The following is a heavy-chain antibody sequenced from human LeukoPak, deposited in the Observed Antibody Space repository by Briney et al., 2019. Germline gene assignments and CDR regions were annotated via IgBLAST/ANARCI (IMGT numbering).Heavy chain of an antibody. CDR3: ARRATAERGSSYGLDY. D-gene: IGHD5-18*01. Sequence: GASVKVSCKASGYTFTSYGISWVRQAPGQGLEWMGWMNPNSGNTGYAQKFQGRVTMTRNTSISAAYMELSSLRAEDTAVYYCARRATAERGSSYGLDYWGQGTLVTVSS. J-gene: IGHJ4*02. V-gene: IGHV1-8*02. CDR1: GYTFTSYG. CDR2: MNPNSGNT.